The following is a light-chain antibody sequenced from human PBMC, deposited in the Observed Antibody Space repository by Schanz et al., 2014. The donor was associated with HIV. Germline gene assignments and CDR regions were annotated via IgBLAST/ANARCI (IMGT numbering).Light chain of an antibody. Sequence: QSALIQPASVSGSPGQSITISCTGTNSDVGGYKSVSWYQQHPGNAPKLMIYDVNNRPSGISDRFSGSKSGNTASLTISGLQADDEDYYYCASYTSNRTVTFGGGTKLTVL. J-gene: IGLJ2*01. V-gene: IGLV2-14*03. CDR2: DVN. CDR1: NSDVGGYKS. CDR3: ASYTSNRTVT.